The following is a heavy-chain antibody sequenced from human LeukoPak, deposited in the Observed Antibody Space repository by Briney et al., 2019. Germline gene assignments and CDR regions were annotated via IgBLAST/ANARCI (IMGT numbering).Heavy chain of an antibody. V-gene: IGHV1-46*01. CDR2: INPSGGST. Sequence: ASVKVSCKASGYTFTSYGFTWVRQAPGQGLEWMGIINPSGGSTSYAQKFQGRVTVTRDTSTSTVHMELSGLRSEDTAVYYCARDQEGFDYWGQGTLVTVSS. CDR1: GYTFTSYG. J-gene: IGHJ4*02. CDR3: ARDQEGFDY.